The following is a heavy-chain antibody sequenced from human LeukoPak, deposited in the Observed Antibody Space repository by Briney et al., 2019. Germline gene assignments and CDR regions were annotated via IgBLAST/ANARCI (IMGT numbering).Heavy chain of an antibody. J-gene: IGHJ4*02. V-gene: IGHV4-34*01. CDR3: ATGPDNYNSSSYYFHY. D-gene: IGHD3-22*01. Sequence: PAETLSLTCAVYGGSFRGYYWSWLRQPPGKGLEWIGEINQSGSTNYNPSLKSRVITSVDTSKNQFSLKLSSVTAADTAVYYCATGPDNYNSSSYYFHYWGQGTLVTVSS. CDR2: INQSGST. CDR1: GGSFRGYY.